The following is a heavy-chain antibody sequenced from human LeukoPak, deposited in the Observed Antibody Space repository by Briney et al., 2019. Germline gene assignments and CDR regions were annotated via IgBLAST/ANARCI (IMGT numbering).Heavy chain of an antibody. J-gene: IGHJ4*02. D-gene: IGHD4-17*01. CDR2: ISTSSRNI. V-gene: IGHV3-48*02. CDR1: GFNFSSYN. CDR3: ARSGDYGDYTAY. Sequence: GGSLRLSCAASGFNFSSYNMNWVRHAPGKGLEWVSYISTSSRNIQYADSVKGRFTISRDNAKNSVYLQMNSLRDEDTAVYYCARSGDYGDYTAYWGQGTLVTVSS.